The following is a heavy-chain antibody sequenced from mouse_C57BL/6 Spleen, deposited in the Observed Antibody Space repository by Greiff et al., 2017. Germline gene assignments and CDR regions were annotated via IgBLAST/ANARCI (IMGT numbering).Heavy chain of an antibody. CDR2: IYPGDGDT. CDR1: GYAFSSSW. D-gene: IGHD2-3*01. J-gene: IGHJ2*01. Sequence: QVQLQQSGPELVKPGASVKISCKASGYAFSSSWMNWVKQRPGKGLEWIGRIYPGDGDTNYNGKFKGKATLTADKSSSTAYMQLSSLTSEDSAVYFCARSMMVTTFEYWGQGTTLTVSS. CDR3: ARSMMVTTFEY. V-gene: IGHV1-82*01.